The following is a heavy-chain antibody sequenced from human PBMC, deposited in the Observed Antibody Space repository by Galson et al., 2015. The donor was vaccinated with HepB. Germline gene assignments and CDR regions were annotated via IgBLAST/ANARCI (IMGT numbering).Heavy chain of an antibody. CDR3: ARGVISPILTGYNYYYYMDV. D-gene: IGHD3-9*01. Sequence: SVKVSCKASGYTFTSYDINWVRQATGQGLEWMGWMNPNSGNTGYAQKFQGRVTMTRNTSISTAYMELSSLRSEDTAVYYCARGVISPILTGYNYYYYMDVWGKGTTVTVSS. CDR2: MNPNSGNT. V-gene: IGHV1-8*01. CDR1: GYTFTSYD. J-gene: IGHJ6*03.